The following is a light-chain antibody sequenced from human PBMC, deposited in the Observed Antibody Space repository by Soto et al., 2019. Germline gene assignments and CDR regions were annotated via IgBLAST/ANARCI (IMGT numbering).Light chain of an antibody. V-gene: IGLV3-1*01. CDR2: QDN. CDR1: KLGDKY. Sequence: SSELTQPPSVSVSPGQTASITCSGDKLGDKYTCWYQQKPGQSPVLVIFQDNTRPSGIPERFSGSNSGNTATLTISGTQAIDEADYYCQARDSSTVIFGGGTKLTVL. J-gene: IGLJ2*01. CDR3: QARDSSTVI.